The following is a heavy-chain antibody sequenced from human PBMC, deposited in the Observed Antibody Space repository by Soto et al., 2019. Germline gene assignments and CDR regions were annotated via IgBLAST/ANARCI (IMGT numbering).Heavy chain of an antibody. Sequence: SVKVSCKASGGTFSSYAISWVRQAPGQGLEWIGGIIPIFGTANYAQKFQGRVTITADESTSTAYMELSSLRSEDSAVYVGASTAQDFSHGVPQRPYIGRDVWGRAHTVTASS. CDR1: GGTFSSYA. J-gene: IGHJ6*02. CDR3: ASTAQDFSHGVPQRPYIGRDV. V-gene: IGHV1-69*13. CDR2: IIPIFGTA. D-gene: IGHD6-25*01.